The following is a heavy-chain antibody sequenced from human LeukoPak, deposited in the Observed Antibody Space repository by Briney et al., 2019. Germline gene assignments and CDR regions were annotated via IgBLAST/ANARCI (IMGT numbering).Heavy chain of an antibody. Sequence: GGSLRLSCAASGFTFSSYSMNWVRQAPGKGLEWVSSISSSSSYIYYADSVKGRFTISRDNARNSLCLQMNSLRAEDTAVYYCAREGEKDYYDSSGYAAHWGQGTLVTVSS. CDR1: GFTFSSYS. CDR2: ISSSSSYI. CDR3: AREGEKDYYDSSGYAAH. D-gene: IGHD3-22*01. J-gene: IGHJ4*02. V-gene: IGHV3-21*01.